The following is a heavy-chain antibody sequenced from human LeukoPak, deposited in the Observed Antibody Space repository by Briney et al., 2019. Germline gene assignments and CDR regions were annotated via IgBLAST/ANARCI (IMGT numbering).Heavy chain of an antibody. Sequence: PSETLSLTCAVSGYSISSGYYWGWIRQPPGKGMERFGSIYHSGSTYYNPSLKSRVTISVDTSKNQFSLKLSSVTAADTAVYYCARQLPYYYDSSGYQRMIDYWGQGTLVTVSS. CDR1: GYSISSGYY. D-gene: IGHD3-22*01. J-gene: IGHJ4*02. CDR2: IYHSGST. V-gene: IGHV4-38-2*01. CDR3: ARQLPYYYDSSGYQRMIDY.